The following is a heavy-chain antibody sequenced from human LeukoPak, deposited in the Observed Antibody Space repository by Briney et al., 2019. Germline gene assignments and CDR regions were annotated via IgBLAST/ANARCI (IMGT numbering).Heavy chain of an antibody. CDR1: GYTFTSYA. V-gene: IGHV1-3*01. Sequence: ASVKVSCKASGYTFTSYAMHWVRQAPGQRLEWMGWINAGNGNTKYSQKFQGRVTITRDTSASTAYMELSSLRSVDTAVYYCARGRSRYAFDIWGQGTMVTVSS. J-gene: IGHJ3*02. CDR2: INAGNGNT. CDR3: ARGRSRYAFDI. D-gene: IGHD3-9*01.